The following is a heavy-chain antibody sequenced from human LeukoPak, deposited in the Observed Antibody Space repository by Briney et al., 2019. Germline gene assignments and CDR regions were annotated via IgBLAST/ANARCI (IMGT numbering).Heavy chain of an antibody. D-gene: IGHD3-22*01. CDR2: IYQSGST. CDR1: GGSISSGGYS. J-gene: IGHJ4*02. V-gene: IGHV4-30-2*01. CDR3: ARVYYYDSSGYFDY. Sequence: SETLSLTCAVSGGSISSGGYSWSWVRQPPGKGLEWIGYIYQSGSTHYNPSLKSRVTISVDRSKNQFSLKLSSVTAADTAVYYCARVYYYDSSGYFDYWGQGTLVTVSS.